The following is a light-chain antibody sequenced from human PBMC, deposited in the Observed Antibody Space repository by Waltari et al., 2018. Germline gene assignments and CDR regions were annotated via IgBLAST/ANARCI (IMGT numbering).Light chain of an antibody. CDR3: QQHDGVRS. V-gene: IGKV1-33*01. J-gene: IGKJ4*01. CDR1: QDINKY. CDR2: DTS. Sequence: DIQMTQSPSSLSASVGDTVTITCRASQDINKYINWYQQKPGQAPKLLIYDTSALEVGVPSRTSGSGFGTDFTLTIRGLQLEDIATYYCQQHDGVRSFGGGTKVEL.